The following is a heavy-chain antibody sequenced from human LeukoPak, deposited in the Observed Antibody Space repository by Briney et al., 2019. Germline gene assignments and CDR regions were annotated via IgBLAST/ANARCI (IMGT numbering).Heavy chain of an antibody. Sequence: ASVKVSCKASGYTFTGYYMHRVRQAPGHGLEWLGWISPKSGNTNYAQKFQGRVTITRDTSISTAYMELSSLRSDDTAVYYCARAMDTSMAPYYFDYWGQGTLVTVSS. J-gene: IGHJ4*02. D-gene: IGHD5-18*01. CDR3: ARAMDTSMAPYYFDY. CDR1: GYTFTGYY. CDR2: ISPKSGNT. V-gene: IGHV1-2*02.